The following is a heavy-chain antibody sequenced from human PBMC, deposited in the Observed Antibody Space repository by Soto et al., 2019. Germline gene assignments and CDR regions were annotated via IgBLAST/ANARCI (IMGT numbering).Heavy chain of an antibody. Sequence: SETLSLTCTVSGGSVSSGGYYWSWIRQPPGKGLEWIGYIYYSGSTNYNPSLKSRVTISVDTSKNQFSLKLSSVTAADTAVYYCASRFENGYYYYSGMDVWGQGTTVTVSS. CDR1: GGSVSSGGYY. J-gene: IGHJ6*02. CDR2: IYYSGST. CDR3: ASRFENGYYYYSGMDV. D-gene: IGHD3-3*01. V-gene: IGHV4-61*08.